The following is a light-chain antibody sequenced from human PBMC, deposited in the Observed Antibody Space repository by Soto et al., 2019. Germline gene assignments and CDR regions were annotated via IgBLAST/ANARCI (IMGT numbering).Light chain of an antibody. J-gene: IGKJ1*01. Sequence: EIVLTQSPGTLSVSPGERATLSCRASQSISSNYLAWYQQKPGQAPRILIYGASSRATGIPDRFRSSGSGTDFTLTIRRLEPEDFAIYYCQQYVSWTFGQGTKVEIK. CDR2: GAS. CDR3: QQYVSWT. V-gene: IGKV3-20*01. CDR1: QSISSNY.